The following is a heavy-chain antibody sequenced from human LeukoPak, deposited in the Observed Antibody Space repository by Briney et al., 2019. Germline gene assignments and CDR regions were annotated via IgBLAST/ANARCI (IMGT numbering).Heavy chain of an antibody. CDR1: GFTFSSYA. Sequence: GGSLRLSCAASGFTFSSYAMHWVRQAPGKGLEWVAVISYDGSNKYYADSVKGRFTISRDNSKNTLYLQMNSLRAEDAAVYYCASYSSSWYAFDYWGQGTLVTVSS. J-gene: IGHJ4*02. D-gene: IGHD6-13*01. V-gene: IGHV3-30-3*01. CDR2: ISYDGSNK. CDR3: ASYSSSWYAFDY.